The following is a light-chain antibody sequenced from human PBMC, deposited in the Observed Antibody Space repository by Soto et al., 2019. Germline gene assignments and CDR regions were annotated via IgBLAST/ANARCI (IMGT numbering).Light chain of an antibody. CDR1: QGIRND. V-gene: IGKV1-17*01. CDR2: AAS. CDR3: LQHNTYVGT. J-gene: IGKJ1*01. Sequence: DVQVTQSPSSLSASVGDRVTITCRASQGIRNDLGWYQQKPGKAPKRLIYAASSLQSGVPSRFSGSRSGTEFTRTITSLLPEDFATYYCLQHNTYVGTFDQGTKVEV.